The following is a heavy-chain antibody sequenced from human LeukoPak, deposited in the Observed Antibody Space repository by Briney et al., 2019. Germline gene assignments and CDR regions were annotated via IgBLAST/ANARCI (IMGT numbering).Heavy chain of an antibody. CDR1: GFTFSSYA. CDR2: ISGSGGST. Sequence: PGGSLRLSCAAPGFTFSSYAMSWVRQAPGKGLEWVSAISGSGGSTYYADSVKGRFTISRDNSKNTLYLQMNSLRAEDTAVYYCAKDMGSPNQDLTYYYDSSGYFDYWGQGTLVTVSS. J-gene: IGHJ4*02. CDR3: AKDMGSPNQDLTYYYDSSGYFDY. V-gene: IGHV3-23*01. D-gene: IGHD3-22*01.